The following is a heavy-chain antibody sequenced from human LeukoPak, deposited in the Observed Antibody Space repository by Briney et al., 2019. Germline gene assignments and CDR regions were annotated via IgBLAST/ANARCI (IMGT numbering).Heavy chain of an antibody. CDR2: IYPSDSDT. D-gene: IGHD2-2*01. V-gene: IGHV5-51*01. J-gene: IGHJ4*02. Sequence: GESLKISCKGSGYSFTSYWIGWVRQMPGKGLEWMGIIYPSDSDTRYSPSFQGQVTISADKSISTAYLQWSSLKASDTAMYYCARHRSRYCSSTSCYGPYYFDYWGQGTLVTVSS. CDR3: ARHRSRYCSSTSCYGPYYFDY. CDR1: GYSFTSYW.